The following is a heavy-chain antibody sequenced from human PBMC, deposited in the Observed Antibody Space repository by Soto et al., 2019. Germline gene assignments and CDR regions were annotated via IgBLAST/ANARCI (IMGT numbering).Heavy chain of an antibody. CDR3: AKDQYVSDVYHWFADI. Sequence: EVQLLESGGGLVQPGGSLRLSCAASGFTISNYAMSWARQAPGKGLEWVSSISAGGGTYYADSVKGRSTISRDSSRNTLFLQMNSLTAEDTAVYYCAKDQYVSDVYHWFADIWGPGTMLTVSS. J-gene: IGHJ3*02. V-gene: IGHV3-23*01. CDR1: GFTISNYA. CDR2: ISAGGGT. D-gene: IGHD3-10*01.